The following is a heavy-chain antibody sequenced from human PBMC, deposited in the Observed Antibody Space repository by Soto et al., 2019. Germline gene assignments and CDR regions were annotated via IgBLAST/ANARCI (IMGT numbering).Heavy chain of an antibody. CDR1: GFTFRSYG. D-gene: IGHD1-26*01. Sequence: QVQLVESGGGVVQPGRSLRLSCAASGFTFRSYGMHWVPQAPAKGLEWVAVISYDGSNKYYEDSVKGRFTISRDNSKNTLYLQMNSLRAEDTGVYYCAKGGVGSTSNAFDIWGQGTMVTVSS. V-gene: IGHV3-30*18. J-gene: IGHJ3*02. CDR2: ISYDGSNK. CDR3: AKGGVGSTSNAFDI.